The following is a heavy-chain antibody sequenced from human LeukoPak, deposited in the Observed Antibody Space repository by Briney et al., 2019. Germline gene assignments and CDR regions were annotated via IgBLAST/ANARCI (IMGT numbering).Heavy chain of an antibody. J-gene: IGHJ4*02. V-gene: IGHV3-73*01. CDR2: ISSKTNSYAT. CDR1: GFTFSGSA. CDR3: TRYYYDGSGYYYLFDY. Sequence: GGSLRLSCAASGFTFSGSAMHWGRQASGKGLEWVGRISSKTNSYATAYAASVKGRFTISRDDSKNTAYLQMNSLKTGDTAVYYCTRYYYDGSGYYYLFDYWGQGTLVTVSS. D-gene: IGHD3-22*01.